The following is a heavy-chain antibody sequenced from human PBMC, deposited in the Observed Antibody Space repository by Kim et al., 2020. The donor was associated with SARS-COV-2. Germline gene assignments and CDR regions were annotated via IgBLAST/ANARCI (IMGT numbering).Heavy chain of an antibody. V-gene: IGHV4-34*01. J-gene: IGHJ4*02. CDR3: AGAAGDGDFYFDY. CDR2: INHSGST. Sequence: SETLSLTCAVYGGSFSGYYWSWIRQPPGKGLEWIGEINHSGSTNYNPSLKSRVTISVDTSKNQFSLKLSSVTAADTAVYYCAGAAGDGDFYFDYWGQGTL. D-gene: IGHD4-17*01. CDR1: GGSFSGYY.